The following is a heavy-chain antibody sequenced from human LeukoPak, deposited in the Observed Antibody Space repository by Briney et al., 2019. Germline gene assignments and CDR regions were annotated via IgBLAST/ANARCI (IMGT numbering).Heavy chain of an antibody. CDR1: GGSISSYY. D-gene: IGHD3-22*01. Sequence: SETLSLTCTVSGGSISSYYLSWIRQPPGKGLEWIGLIYTSGSTNYNPSLKSRVTMSVDTSRNQFPLKLSSVTAADTAVYYCAGYYYDSSGIFDYWGQGTLVTVSS. J-gene: IGHJ4*02. CDR3: AGYYYDSSGIFDY. CDR2: IYTSGST. V-gene: IGHV4-59*10.